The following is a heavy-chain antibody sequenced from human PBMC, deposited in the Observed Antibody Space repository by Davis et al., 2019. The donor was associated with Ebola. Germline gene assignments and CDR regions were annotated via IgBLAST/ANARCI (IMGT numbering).Heavy chain of an antibody. D-gene: IGHD1-26*01. CDR1: GFTFSSYS. J-gene: IGHJ4*02. V-gene: IGHV3-21*01. CDR2: ISSSSSYI. Sequence: GESLKISCTASGFTFSSYSMNWVRQAPGKGLEWVSSISSSSSYIYYADSVKGRFTISRDNAKNSLYLQMNSLRDEDTAVYYCARLSGGYGMGYFDYWGQGTLVTVSS. CDR3: ARLSGGYGMGYFDY.